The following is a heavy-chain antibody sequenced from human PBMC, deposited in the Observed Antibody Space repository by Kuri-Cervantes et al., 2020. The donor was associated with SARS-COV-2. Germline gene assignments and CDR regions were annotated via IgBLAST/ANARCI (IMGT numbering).Heavy chain of an antibody. CDR2: IYYSGST. D-gene: IGHD3-3*01. CDR3: ARGTGSYYDFWSGSDFDY. J-gene: IGHJ4*02. CDR1: GGSISSYY. Sequence: SETLSLTCTVSGGSISSYYWSWIRQPPGKGLEWIGYIYYSGSTNYNPSLKSRVTISVDTSKNQFSLKLISVTVADTAVYYCARGTGSYYDFWSGSDFDYWGQGTLVTVSS. V-gene: IGHV4-59*12.